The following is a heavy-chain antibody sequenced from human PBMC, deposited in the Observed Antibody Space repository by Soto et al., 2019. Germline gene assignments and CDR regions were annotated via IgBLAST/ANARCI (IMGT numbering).Heavy chain of an antibody. Sequence: QVQLVQSGAEVREPGASVKVSCKASGYSVTSLDINWVRQTAGQGLEWMGWMQPSTGRTGYAQKFQGRVTMTRDTSINTAYMELTTLTFDETAFYYCARGVSAGVDYWGQGTLVTVSS. V-gene: IGHV1-8*01. CDR2: MQPSTGRT. D-gene: IGHD1-26*01. CDR3: ARGVSAGVDY. CDR1: GYSVTSLD. J-gene: IGHJ4*02.